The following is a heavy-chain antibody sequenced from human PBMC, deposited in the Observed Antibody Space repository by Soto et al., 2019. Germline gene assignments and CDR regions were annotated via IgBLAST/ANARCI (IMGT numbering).Heavy chain of an antibody. Sequence: EVQLLESGGGFVQPGGSLRLSCAASGFRFSDFAMTWVRQAPGRGLVWVSAITGTASSTYYADSVKGRFTISRDNSKNTLHLQINSLRAEDTAIYYCAKGAEGYVVSSLDSWGQGTLVTVSS. J-gene: IGHJ4*02. CDR2: ITGTASST. CDR1: GFRFSDFA. D-gene: IGHD5-12*01. V-gene: IGHV3-23*01. CDR3: AKGAEGYVVSSLDS.